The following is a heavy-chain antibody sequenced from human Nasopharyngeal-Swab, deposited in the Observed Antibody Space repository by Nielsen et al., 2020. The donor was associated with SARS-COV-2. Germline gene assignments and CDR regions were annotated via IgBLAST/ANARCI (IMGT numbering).Heavy chain of an antibody. D-gene: IGHD3-3*01. CDR3: ARVGGLPFLERLLSEDY. J-gene: IGHJ4*01. V-gene: IGHV3-21*01. CDR1: GFTFSSFG. Sequence: GESLKISCAASGFTFSSFGMNWVRQAPGKGLEWVSSISSSGSYIYYADSVRGRFTISRDNAKNSLYLQMNSLRAEDTAVYYCARVGGLPFLERLLSEDYWGQGTLVTVSS. CDR2: ISSSGSYI.